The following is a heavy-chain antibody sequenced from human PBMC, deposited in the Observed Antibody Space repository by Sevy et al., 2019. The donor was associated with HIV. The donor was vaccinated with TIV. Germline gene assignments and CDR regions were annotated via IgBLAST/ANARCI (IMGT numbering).Heavy chain of an antibody. V-gene: IGHV3-30*04. Sequence: GGSLRLSCSASGFRLNTYAMHWVRQAPGKGLEWVSVISSTGNFESYAGSVKGRFTISKDNSKNTVSLQMNSLRPEDTAMYYCARDAGYTTKFHPLHWGQGTLVTVSS. CDR3: ARDAGYTTKFHPLH. CDR1: GFRLNTYA. CDR2: ISSTGNFE. D-gene: IGHD5-12*01. J-gene: IGHJ4*02.